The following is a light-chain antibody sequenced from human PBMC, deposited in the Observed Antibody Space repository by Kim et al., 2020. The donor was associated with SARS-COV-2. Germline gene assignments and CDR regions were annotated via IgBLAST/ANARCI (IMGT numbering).Light chain of an antibody. V-gene: IGKV1-5*03. J-gene: IGKJ4*01. CDR3: QQYNSSPPT. CDR1: QSISSW. CDR2: KAS. Sequence: DIQMTQSPSTLSASVGDRVTITCRASQSISSWLAWYQQKPGKAPKLLIYKASSLESGVPSRFSGSGSGTEFTLTISSLQPDDFATYYCQQYNSSPPTFGGGTKVDIK.